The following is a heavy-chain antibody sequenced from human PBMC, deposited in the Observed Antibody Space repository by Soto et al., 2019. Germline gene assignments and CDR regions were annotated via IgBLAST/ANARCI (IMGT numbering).Heavy chain of an antibody. D-gene: IGHD3-10*01. CDR1: GFTFSDQY. V-gene: IGHV3-11*01. CDR3: ASDPYYYASNY. CDR2: ISGSGTTI. Sequence: GGSLRLSCAASGFTFSDQYMTWIRQAPGKGLEWVSYISGSGTTIYYTDSVKGRFTVSRDNAKKSVYLQMNSLRAEDTAVYYCASDPYYYASNYWGRGPLVTVSS. J-gene: IGHJ4*02.